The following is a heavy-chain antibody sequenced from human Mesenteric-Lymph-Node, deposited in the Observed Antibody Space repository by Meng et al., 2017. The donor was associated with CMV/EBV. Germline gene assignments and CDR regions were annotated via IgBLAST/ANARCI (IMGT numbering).Heavy chain of an antibody. CDR1: GYTFTSYY. CDR3: ARDRYSPYSGSYYGMVY. V-gene: IGHV1-46*01. CDR2: INPSGGST. J-gene: IGHJ4*02. Sequence: ASVKVSCKASGYTFTSYYVHWVRQAPGQGLEWMGIINPSGGSTSYAQKFQGRVTMTRDTYTSTVYMELSSLRSEDTAVYYCARDRYSPYSGSYYGMVYWGQGTLVTVSS. D-gene: IGHD1-26*01.